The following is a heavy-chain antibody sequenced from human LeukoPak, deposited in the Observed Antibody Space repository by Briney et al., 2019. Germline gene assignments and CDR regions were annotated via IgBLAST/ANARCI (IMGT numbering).Heavy chain of an antibody. V-gene: IGHV1-69*13. CDR3: AKVGLPYYYFDY. CDR2: IIPIFGTA. J-gene: IGHJ4*02. CDR1: GGTFSSYG. D-gene: IGHD3-16*01. Sequence: SVKVSCKASGGTFSSYGITWVRQAPGQGLEWMGGIIPIFGTANSAQRFQGRVTLTADESTSTAYMDLSSLRSEDTAMYYCAKVGLPYYYFDYWGQGTLATVSS.